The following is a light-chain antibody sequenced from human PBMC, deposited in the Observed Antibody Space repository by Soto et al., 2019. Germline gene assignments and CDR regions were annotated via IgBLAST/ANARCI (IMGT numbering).Light chain of an antibody. CDR2: DVS. CDR1: SSDVGGYDY. V-gene: IGLV2-8*01. CDR3: SAYVGTNSAI. J-gene: IGLJ1*01. Sequence: QCALSQPPSSSVSPGQSVTISCTGTSSDVGGYDYVSWYKQHPGKAPKLMIYDVSKRPSVVPDRFSGSKSGNTAALTVSGLKAEDEANSYCSAYVGTNSAIYGTGTKVTVL.